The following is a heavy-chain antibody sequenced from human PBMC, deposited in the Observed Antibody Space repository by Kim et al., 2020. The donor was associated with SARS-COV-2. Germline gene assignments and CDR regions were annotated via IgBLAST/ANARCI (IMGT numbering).Heavy chain of an antibody. D-gene: IGHD2-2*01. Sequence: SETLSLTCTVSGGSISSGGYYWSWIRQHPGKGLEWIGYIYYSGSTYYNPSLKSRVTISVDTSKNQFSLKLSSVTAADTAVYYCARERVVVVPADYYYYGMDVWGQGTTVTVSS. CDR1: GGSISSGGYY. CDR3: ARERVVVVPADYYYYGMDV. V-gene: IGHV4-31*03. CDR2: IYYSGST. J-gene: IGHJ6*02.